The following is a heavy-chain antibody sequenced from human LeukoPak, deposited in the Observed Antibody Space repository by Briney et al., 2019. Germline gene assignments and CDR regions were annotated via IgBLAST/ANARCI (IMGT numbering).Heavy chain of an antibody. CDR3: AISTMVRGVIFDY. Sequence: RASVKVSCKASGYTFTSYYMHWVRQAPGQGLEWMGRINPNSGGTNYAQKFQGRVTMTRDTSISTAYMELSRLRSDDTAVYYCAISTMVRGVIFDYWGQGTLVTVSS. CDR2: INPNSGGT. D-gene: IGHD3-10*01. CDR1: GYTFTSYY. J-gene: IGHJ4*02. V-gene: IGHV1-2*06.